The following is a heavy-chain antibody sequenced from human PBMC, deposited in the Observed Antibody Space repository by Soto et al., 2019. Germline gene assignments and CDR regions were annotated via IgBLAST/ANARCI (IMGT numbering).Heavy chain of an antibody. CDR1: GGTFSSYA. Sequence: QVQLVQSGAEVKKPGSSVKVSCKASGGTFSSYAISWVRQAPGQGLEWMGGIIPIFGTANYAQKFQGRVTITADEATSTAYRELSSLRSEDTAVYYWARGYNHQETYTYWGQGTLVTVSS. CDR2: IIPIFGTA. J-gene: IGHJ4*02. V-gene: IGHV1-69*01. D-gene: IGHD1-20*01. CDR3: ARGYNHQETYTY.